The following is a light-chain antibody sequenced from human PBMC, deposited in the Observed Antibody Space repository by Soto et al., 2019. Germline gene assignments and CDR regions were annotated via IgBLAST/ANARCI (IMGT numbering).Light chain of an antibody. V-gene: IGKV3-11*01. CDR2: DTY. J-gene: IGKJ1*01. Sequence: PGGRATLSCRASQSVSNYLAWYQQKPGQAHRLLIYDTYDRATGIPARFSGSGSGTDFTLTISSLEPEDFAVFYCQQRSIWPWTFGQGTKVDIK. CDR1: QSVSNY. CDR3: QQRSIWPWT.